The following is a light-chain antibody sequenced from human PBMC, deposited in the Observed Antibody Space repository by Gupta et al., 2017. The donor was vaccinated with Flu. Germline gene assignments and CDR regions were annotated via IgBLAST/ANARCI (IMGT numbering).Light chain of an antibody. J-gene: IGKJ4*01. CDR3: QRTRGPPFT. CDR1: QSLGTY. V-gene: IGKV1-39*01. CDR2: DAS. Sequence: DIQMTPSPTSLSASVGDRVTISCRASQSLGTYFNWYQQKPGKAPKLLIYDASRLQSGVPSRFSGSGSGTDFTLTISILHPEDFATYCCQRTRGPPFTFVGGTKVEIK.